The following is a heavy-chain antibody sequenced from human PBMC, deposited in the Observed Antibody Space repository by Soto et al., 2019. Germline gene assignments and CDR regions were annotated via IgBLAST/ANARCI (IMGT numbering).Heavy chain of an antibody. V-gene: IGHV3-30*03. CDR2: ISYDGSYK. Sequence: GGSLRLSCAVSGFTLSSNGMHWVRQAPGKGLEWVAVISYDGSYKNYADSVKGRFTVSRDNSKNTLYLQMSSLRAEDTAVYYCARGTMVRGVIITHDPWGQGTLVTVSS. CDR3: ARGTMVRGVIITHDP. J-gene: IGHJ5*02. D-gene: IGHD3-10*01. CDR1: GFTLSSNG.